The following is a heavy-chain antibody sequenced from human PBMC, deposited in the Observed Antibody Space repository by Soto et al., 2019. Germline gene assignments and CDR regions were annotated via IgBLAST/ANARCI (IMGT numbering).Heavy chain of an antibody. V-gene: IGHV1-69*13. J-gene: IGHJ4*02. CDR1: GGTFSSYA. D-gene: IGHD5-12*01. CDR2: IIPIFGTA. Sequence: SVKVSCKASGGTFSSYAISWVRQAPGQGLEWMGGIIPIFGTANYAQKFQGRVTITADESTSTAYMELSSLRSEDTAVYYCARVCSGYDPREFDYWGQGTPVTVSS. CDR3: ARVCSGYDPREFDY.